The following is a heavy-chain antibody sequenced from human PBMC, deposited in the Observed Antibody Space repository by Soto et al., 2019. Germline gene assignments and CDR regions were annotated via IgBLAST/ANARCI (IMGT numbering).Heavy chain of an antibody. CDR3: ARDRRGSDYYDSSGLIDY. J-gene: IGHJ4*02. CDR2: IYYSGST. D-gene: IGHD3-22*01. Sequence: SETLSLTCTVSGGSISSGGYYWSWIRQHPGKGLEWIGYIYYSGSTYYNPSLKSRVTISVDTSKNQFSLKLSSVTAADTAVYYCARDRRGSDYYDSSGLIDYWGQGTLVTVSS. V-gene: IGHV4-31*03. CDR1: GGSISSGGYY.